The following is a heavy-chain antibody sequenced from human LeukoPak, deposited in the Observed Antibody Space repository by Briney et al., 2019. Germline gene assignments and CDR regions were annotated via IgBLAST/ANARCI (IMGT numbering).Heavy chain of an antibody. J-gene: IGHJ4*02. D-gene: IGHD7-27*01. V-gene: IGHV3-7*03. CDR3: ARAYWGSVDY. CDR1: GFTFSSYW. Sequence: PGGSLRLSCAASGFTFSSYWMSWVRQAPGKGLEWVANINQDGSERFYVDSVKGRFTMSRDNPKKSLYLQMINLRDEDTAVYYCARAYWGSVDYWGQGALVTVSS. CDR2: INQDGSER.